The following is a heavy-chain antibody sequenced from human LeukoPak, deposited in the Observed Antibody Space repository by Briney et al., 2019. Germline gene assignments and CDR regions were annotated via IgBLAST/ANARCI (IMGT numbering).Heavy chain of an antibody. J-gene: IGHJ4*02. CDR1: GYTFTGYY. CDR3: ARVVGATGPFDY. CDR2: INPSGGST. Sequence: ASVKVSCKASGYTFTGYYMHWVRQAPGQGLEWMGIINPSGGSTSYAQKFQGRVTMTRDTSTSTVYMELSSLRSEDTAVYYCARVVGATGPFDYWGQGTLVTVSS. V-gene: IGHV1-46*01. D-gene: IGHD1-26*01.